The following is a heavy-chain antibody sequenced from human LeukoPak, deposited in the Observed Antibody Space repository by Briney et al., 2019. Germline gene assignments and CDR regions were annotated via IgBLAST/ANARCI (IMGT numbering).Heavy chain of an antibody. CDR2: IWYDGSNK. D-gene: IGHD6-19*01. CDR1: GFNFSSYG. V-gene: IGHV3-33*01. CDR3: ATVGSVAGSAEFFQH. Sequence: GGSLSLSCAASGFNFSSYGMHWLRQAPGKGLEWVAVIWYDGSNKYYADSVKGRFTISRDNSKNTLYLQMNSLRAEDTAVYYCATVGSVAGSAEFFQHWAQGPLVTVSS. J-gene: IGHJ1*01.